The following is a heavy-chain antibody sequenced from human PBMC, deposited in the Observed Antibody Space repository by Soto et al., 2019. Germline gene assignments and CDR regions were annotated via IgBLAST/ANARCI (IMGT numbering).Heavy chain of an antibody. V-gene: IGHV4-30-4*02. Sequence: SDTLSLSCTVSGGSISSGDYYWSWIRQPPGKGLEWIGYIYYSGSTYYNPSLKSRVTISVDTSKNQFSLKLSSVTAADTAVYYCASNSYGYTFYDYSGQGTLVTVSS. CDR3: ASNSYGYTFYDY. D-gene: IGHD5-18*01. J-gene: IGHJ4*02. CDR2: IYYSGST. CDR1: GGSISSGDYY.